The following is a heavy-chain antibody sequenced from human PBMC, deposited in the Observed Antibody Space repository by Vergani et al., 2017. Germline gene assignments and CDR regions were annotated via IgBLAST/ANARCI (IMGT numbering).Heavy chain of an antibody. CDR3: ARGSCRSCSWYRPFFDY. CDR1: GGSINSHNYY. J-gene: IGHJ4*02. CDR2: IHTSGST. V-gene: IGHV4-61*02. D-gene: IGHD2-15*01. Sequence: QVQLQESGPGLVKPSQTLSLTCTVSGGSINSHNYYWSWIRQPAGKGLEWIGRIHTSGSTNYNPSLKSRVTMSEDTSKNQFSLNLTSVTAADTAVYFWARGSCRSCSWYRPFFDYWGQGILVTVSS.